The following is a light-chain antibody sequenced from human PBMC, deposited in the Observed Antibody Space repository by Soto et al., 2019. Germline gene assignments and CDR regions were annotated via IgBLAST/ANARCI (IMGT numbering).Light chain of an antibody. Sequence: EIVMTQSPATLSVSPGERATLSCRASQSVSSNLAWYQQKPGQAPRLLIYGASTRATDIPGRFSGSGSGTEFTLTISSLQSEDFAVYYCQQDNNWPLFTFGPGTKVDIK. V-gene: IGKV3-15*01. CDR2: GAS. CDR3: QQDNNWPLFT. CDR1: QSVSSN. J-gene: IGKJ3*01.